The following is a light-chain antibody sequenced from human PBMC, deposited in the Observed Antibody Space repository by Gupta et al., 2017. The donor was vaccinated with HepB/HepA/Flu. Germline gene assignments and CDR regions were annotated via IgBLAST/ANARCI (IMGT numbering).Light chain of an antibody. CDR3: QVWDSGSDHVV. CDR1: NIGSKS. J-gene: IGLJ2*01. V-gene: IGLV3-21*03. Sequence: SYVLTQPHSVSVAPGKTARITCGGNNIGSKSVHWYQQKPGQAPVMVVYDDSDRPSGIPERFSGSNSGNTATLTISRVEAGDEAHYYCQVWDSGSDHVVFGGGTKLTVL. CDR2: DDS.